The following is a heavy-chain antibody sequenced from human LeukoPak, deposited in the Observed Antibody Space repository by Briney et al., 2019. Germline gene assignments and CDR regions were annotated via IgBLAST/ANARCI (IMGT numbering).Heavy chain of an antibody. V-gene: IGHV4-4*07. D-gene: IGHD3-10*01. CDR3: ARVHIVTGTYFDS. J-gene: IGHJ4*02. CDR1: GDSMSGYS. Sequence: PSETLSLTCTISGDSMSGYSWSWLRQPAGQELEWIGRIYTSYFTEYNLSLDGRVTMSIDTSKNQFSLMLDSVTAADTAIYYCARVHIVTGTYFDSWGQGALVTVSS. CDR2: IYTSYFT.